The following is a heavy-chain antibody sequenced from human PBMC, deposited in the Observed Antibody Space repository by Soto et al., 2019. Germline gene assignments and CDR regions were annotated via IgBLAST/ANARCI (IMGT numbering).Heavy chain of an antibody. V-gene: IGHV1-69*12. CDR2: IIPIFGTA. CDR1: GGTFSSYA. CDR3: SYGHRSYYYSMAG. D-gene: IGHD5-18*01. J-gene: IGHJ6*02. Sequence: QVQLVQSGAEVKKPGSSVKVSCKASGGTFSSYAISWVRQAPGQGLEWMGGIIPIFGTANYAPKFQGRVTITAAESVSTGCTELSSLSSDDTAVSVCSYGHRSYYYSMAGWGQGTTVTFAS.